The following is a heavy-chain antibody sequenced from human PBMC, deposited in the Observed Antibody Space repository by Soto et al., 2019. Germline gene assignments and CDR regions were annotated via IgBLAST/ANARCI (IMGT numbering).Heavy chain of an antibody. CDR1: CGSISSGGYY. Sequence: SETLSLTCTVSCGSISSGGYYWSWIRQHPGKGLEWIGYIYYSGSTYYNPSLKSRVTISVDTSKNQFSLKLSSVTAADTAVYYCARGCVLRQQLVVPYDYWGQGTLVTVSS. V-gene: IGHV4-31*03. D-gene: IGHD6-13*01. CDR2: IYYSGST. J-gene: IGHJ4*02. CDR3: ARGCVLRQQLVVPYDY.